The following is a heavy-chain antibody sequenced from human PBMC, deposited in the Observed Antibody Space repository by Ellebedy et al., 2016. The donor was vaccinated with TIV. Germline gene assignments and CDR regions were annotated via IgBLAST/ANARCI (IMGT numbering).Heavy chain of an antibody. Sequence: GESLKISXAASGFTFSNYFMTWVRQAPGKGLEWVANMNEDGSEKNYVDSVKGRFTISRDNAKNSLYLQMNSLRAEDTAVYYCARATYDILTGYHPYFDYWGQGTLVTVSS. J-gene: IGHJ4*02. D-gene: IGHD3-9*01. CDR2: MNEDGSEK. V-gene: IGHV3-7*03. CDR3: ARATYDILTGYHPYFDY. CDR1: GFTFSNYF.